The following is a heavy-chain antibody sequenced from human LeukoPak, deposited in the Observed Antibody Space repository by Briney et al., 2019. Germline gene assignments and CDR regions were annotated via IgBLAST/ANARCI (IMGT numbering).Heavy chain of an antibody. CDR2: ITTSSSYI. CDR3: ATGGVHYYDTSADY. V-gene: IGHV3-21*01. Sequence: GGSLRLSCAASGFTFSSYSMNWVRQAPGKGLEWVSSITTSSSYIYYTDSVKGRFTISRDNAKNSLYLQMNSLRGEDTAVYYCATGGVHYYDTSADYWGQGALVTVSS. D-gene: IGHD3-22*01. J-gene: IGHJ4*02. CDR1: GFTFSSYS.